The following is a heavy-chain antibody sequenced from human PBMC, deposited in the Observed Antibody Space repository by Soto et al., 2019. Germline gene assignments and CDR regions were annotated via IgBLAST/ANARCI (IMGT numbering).Heavy chain of an antibody. J-gene: IGHJ6*02. CDR1: GFTFSSYG. CDR3: ARAEALRSVRFLEWLPARSYYYYGMDV. V-gene: IGHV3-33*01. Sequence: GGSLRLSCAASGFTFSSYGMHWVRQAPGKGLEWVAVIWYDGSNKYYADSVKGLFTISRDNSKNTLYLQMNSLRAEDTALYYCARAEALRSVRFLEWLPARSYYYYGMDVWGERTTVSVS. CDR2: IWYDGSNK. D-gene: IGHD3-3*01.